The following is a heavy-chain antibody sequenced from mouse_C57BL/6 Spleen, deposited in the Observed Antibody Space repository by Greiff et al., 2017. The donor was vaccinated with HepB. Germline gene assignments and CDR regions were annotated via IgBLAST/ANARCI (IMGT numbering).Heavy chain of an antibody. CDR3: SRPGYYGSSYGYFDV. D-gene: IGHD1-1*01. CDR2: IDPSDSET. Sequence: VQLQQPGAELVRPGSSVKLSCKASGYTFTSYWMHWVKQRPIQGLEWIGNIDPSDSETHYNQKFKDKATLTVDKSSSTAYMQLSSLTSEDSAVYYCSRPGYYGSSYGYFDVWGTGTTVTVSS. J-gene: IGHJ1*03. CDR1: GYTFTSYW. V-gene: IGHV1-52*01.